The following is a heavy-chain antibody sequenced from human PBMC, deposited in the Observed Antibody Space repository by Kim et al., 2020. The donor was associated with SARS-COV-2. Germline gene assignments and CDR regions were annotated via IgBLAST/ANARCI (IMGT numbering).Heavy chain of an antibody. V-gene: IGHV3-33*01. CDR3: ARPQYYYDSSGSPLDY. Sequence: GGSLRLSCAASGFTFSSYGMHWVRQAPGKGLEWVAVIWYDGSNKYYADSVKGRFTISRDNSKNTLYLQMNSLRAEDTAVYYCARPQYYYDSSGSPLDYWGQGTLVTVSS. CDR2: IWYDGSNK. J-gene: IGHJ4*02. D-gene: IGHD3-22*01. CDR1: GFTFSSYG.